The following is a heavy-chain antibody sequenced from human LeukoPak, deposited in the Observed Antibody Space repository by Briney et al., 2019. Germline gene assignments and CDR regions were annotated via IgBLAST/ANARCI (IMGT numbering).Heavy chain of an antibody. CDR2: ISYDGSNK. V-gene: IGHV3-30*18. CDR3: AKDMVRGVTLYYFDY. CDR1: GFTFSSYG. Sequence: GGSLRLSCAASGFTFSSYGMHWVRQAPGKGLEWVAVISYDGSNKYYADSVKGRFTISRDNSKNTLYLQMNSLRAEDTAVYSCAKDMVRGVTLYYFDYWGQGTLVTVSS. D-gene: IGHD3-10*01. J-gene: IGHJ4*02.